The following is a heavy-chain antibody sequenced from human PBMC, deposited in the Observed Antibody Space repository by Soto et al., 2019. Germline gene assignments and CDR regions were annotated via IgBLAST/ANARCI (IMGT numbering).Heavy chain of an antibody. D-gene: IGHD3-22*01. CDR2: ISYDGSNK. J-gene: IGHJ4*02. CDR1: GFTFSSYG. CDR3: AKVGYYYDSSGFSYYFDY. Sequence: PGGSLRLSCAASGFTFSSYGMHWVRQAPGKGLEWVAVISYDGSNKYYADSVKGRSTISRDNSKNTLYLQMNSLRAEDTAVYYCAKVGYYYDSSGFSYYFDYWGQGTLVT. V-gene: IGHV3-30*18.